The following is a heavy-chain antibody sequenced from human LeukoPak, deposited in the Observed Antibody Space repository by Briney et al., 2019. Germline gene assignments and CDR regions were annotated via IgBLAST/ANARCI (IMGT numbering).Heavy chain of an antibody. D-gene: IGHD4-23*01. V-gene: IGHV3-23*01. CDR3: AKDEAYNTNSPSDY. J-gene: IGHJ4*02. CDR2: ISGGGSGT. Sequence: PGGSQRLSCAASGFTFSNYAMNWVRQAPGKGLEWVSSISGGGSGTSYADSVKGRFTISRDNSKNTLYLQMNSLRAGDTAVYYCAKDEAYNTNSPSDYWGQGILVTVSS. CDR1: GFTFSNYA.